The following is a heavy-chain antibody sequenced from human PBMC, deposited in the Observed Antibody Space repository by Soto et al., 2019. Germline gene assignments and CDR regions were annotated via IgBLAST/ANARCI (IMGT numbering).Heavy chain of an antibody. CDR2: ISWNSGSI. Sequence: EVQLVESGGGLVQPGRSLRLSCAASGFTFDDYAMHWVRQAPGKGLEWVSGISWNSGSIGYADSVKGRFTISRDNAKNSLYLQMNSLRAEDTALYYCAKDQWELLAGLDYWGQGTLVTVSS. CDR3: AKDQWELLAGLDY. D-gene: IGHD1-26*01. CDR1: GFTFDDYA. J-gene: IGHJ4*02. V-gene: IGHV3-9*01.